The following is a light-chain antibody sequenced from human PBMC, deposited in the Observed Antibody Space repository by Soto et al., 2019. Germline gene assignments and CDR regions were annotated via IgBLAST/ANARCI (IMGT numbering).Light chain of an antibody. CDR3: QQIYRTRT. V-gene: IGKV1-39*01. Sequence: DIQMTQSPSSLSASVGDRVTITCRASQSISSYLNWYQQKPGKAPKLLIYAASSLQSGVPSRFSGSGSGTDFTLSISSLQPEDFATYSCQQIYRTRTFGQGTKVEIK. CDR2: AAS. J-gene: IGKJ1*01. CDR1: QSISSY.